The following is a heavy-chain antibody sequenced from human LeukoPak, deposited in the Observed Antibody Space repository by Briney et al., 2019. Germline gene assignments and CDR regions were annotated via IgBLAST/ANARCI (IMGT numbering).Heavy chain of an antibody. CDR1: GYTFNSYD. V-gene: IGHV1-18*01. D-gene: IGHD3-3*01. J-gene: IGHJ4*02. CDR2: ISTYNGNT. Sequence: ASAKVSCKASGYTFNSYDISWVRQAPGQGLEWMARISTYNGNTNYALKVQGRATMTTDTSTSTAYMALRSLRSDDTAVYYCARVLRYDFWSAYYFDYWGQGTLVTVSS. CDR3: ARVLRYDFWSAYYFDY.